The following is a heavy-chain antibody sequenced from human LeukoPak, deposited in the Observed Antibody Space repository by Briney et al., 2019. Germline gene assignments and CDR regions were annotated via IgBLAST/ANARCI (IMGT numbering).Heavy chain of an antibody. J-gene: IGHJ4*02. CDR3: ARAGVDTSGYYYQGFDY. Sequence: GGSLRLSCAASGFTFSGYDMNWVRQAPGKGLEWVSYITSSGKSVYYAASVKGRFTISRDNAKNSLYLQVNSLTAEDTAVYYCARAGVDTSGYYYQGFDYWGQGTLVTVSS. V-gene: IGHV3-48*04. CDR2: ITSSGKSV. D-gene: IGHD3-3*01. CDR1: GFTFSGYD.